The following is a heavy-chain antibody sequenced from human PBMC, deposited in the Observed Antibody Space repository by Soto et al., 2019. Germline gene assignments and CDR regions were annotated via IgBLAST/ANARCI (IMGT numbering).Heavy chain of an antibody. CDR3: ARRRVLRVVAATPYWFDT. V-gene: IGHV4-34*01. J-gene: IGHJ5*02. D-gene: IGHD2-15*01. CDR2: INHSGST. Sequence: SETLSLTCAVYGGSFSDYYWSWIRQPPGKGLEWIGEINHSGSTNYNPSLKSRVTISVDTSKNQFSLKLSSVTAADTAVYYCARRRVLRVVAATPYWFDTWGQGTLVTVSS. CDR1: GGSFSDYY.